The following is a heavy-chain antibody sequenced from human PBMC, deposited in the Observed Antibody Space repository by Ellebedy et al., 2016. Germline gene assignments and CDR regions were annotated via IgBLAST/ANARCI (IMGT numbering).Heavy chain of an antibody. CDR3: ARSGLLTYFDY. D-gene: IGHD5-18*01. CDR2: IYHSGST. Sequence: SETLSLTXTVSGYSISSGYYWGWIRQPPGKGLEWIGSIYHSGSTYYNPSLKSRVTISVDTSKNQFSLKLSSVTAADTAVYYCARSGLLTYFDYWGQGTLVTVSS. V-gene: IGHV4-38-2*02. CDR1: GYSISSGYY. J-gene: IGHJ4*02.